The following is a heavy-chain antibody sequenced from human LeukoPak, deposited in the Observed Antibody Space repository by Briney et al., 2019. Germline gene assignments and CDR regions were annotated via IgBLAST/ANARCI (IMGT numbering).Heavy chain of an antibody. Sequence: GGSLRLSCAVSGFSFSDYDMTWVRQAPGKGLEWVSYISASGTIIYYADSVKGRFTISRDNAENSLFLQMSSLRVEDAAVYYCARTVFPVVVVPTIQRGAFDSWGQGALVTVPS. V-gene: IGHV3-11*04. J-gene: IGHJ4*02. D-gene: IGHD2-2*01. CDR1: GFSFSDYD. CDR2: ISASGTII. CDR3: ARTVFPVVVVPTIQRGAFDS.